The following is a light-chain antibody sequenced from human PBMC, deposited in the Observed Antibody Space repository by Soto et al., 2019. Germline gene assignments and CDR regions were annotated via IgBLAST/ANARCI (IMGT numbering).Light chain of an antibody. CDR3: QQYVGWT. CDR2: GAS. CDR1: HSVGSSH. J-gene: IGKJ1*01. V-gene: IGKV3-20*01. Sequence: EIVLTQSPGTLSLSPGERATLSCRASHSVGSSHLAWYQQKPGQAPRLLIYGASSRATGVPDRFSGSGSGTDFTLTISRLEPEDCAVYYGQQYVGWTFGQGTKVEIK.